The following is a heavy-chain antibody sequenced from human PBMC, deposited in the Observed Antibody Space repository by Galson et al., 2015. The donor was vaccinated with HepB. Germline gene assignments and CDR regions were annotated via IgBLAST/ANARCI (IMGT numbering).Heavy chain of an antibody. Sequence: SLRLSCAASGFTFSNAWMSWVRQAPGKGLEWVGRIKSKTDGGTTDYAAPVKGRFTISRDDSRNTLYLQMHSLKTEDTAVYYCTTGGPYYDFWSGYSNFDYWGQGTLVTVSS. V-gene: IGHV3-15*01. D-gene: IGHD3-3*01. CDR1: GFTFSNAW. CDR3: TTGGPYYDFWSGYSNFDY. CDR2: IKSKTDGGTT. J-gene: IGHJ4*02.